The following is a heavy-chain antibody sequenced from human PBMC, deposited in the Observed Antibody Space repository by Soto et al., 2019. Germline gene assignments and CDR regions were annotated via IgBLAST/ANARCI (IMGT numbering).Heavy chain of an antibody. CDR1: GGSISSSNW. V-gene: IGHV4-4*02. J-gene: IGHJ4*02. Sequence: QVQLQESGPGLVKPSGTLSLTCAVSGGSISSSNWWSWVRQPPGKGLEWIGEIYHSGSTNYNPSLKSRVTISVEKSKNQCSMKLSSVTAADTAVYYCASIPAVAGGPQYYFDYWGQGTLVTVSS. CDR2: IYHSGST. D-gene: IGHD6-19*01. CDR3: ASIPAVAGGPQYYFDY.